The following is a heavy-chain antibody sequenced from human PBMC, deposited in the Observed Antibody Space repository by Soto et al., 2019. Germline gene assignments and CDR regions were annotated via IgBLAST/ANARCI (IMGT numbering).Heavy chain of an antibody. CDR1: GFTFDDNA. J-gene: IGHJ4*02. CDR2: INWKSDI. CDR3: AISQDRGGRTTFIY. D-gene: IGHD3-16*01. V-gene: IGHV3-9*01. Sequence: PGGSLRLSCAVSGFTFDDNAMHWVRQAPEKGLEWVSGINWKSDIGYADSVKGRFTISRYNAENSPYLQMNSLRAEDTALYYCAISQDRGGRTTFIYWGQGTQVTVSS.